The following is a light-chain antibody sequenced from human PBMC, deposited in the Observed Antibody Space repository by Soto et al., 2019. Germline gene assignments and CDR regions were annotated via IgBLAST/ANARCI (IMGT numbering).Light chain of an antibody. CDR1: QSISSW. CDR3: QQYNSYSLT. V-gene: IGKV1-5*01. J-gene: IGKJ4*01. Sequence: DIPMTQSPSTLSASVGDRVTITCRASQSISSWLAWYQQKPGKAPKLLIYDATRESGVPSRFSGSGSGTEFTLTISSLQPDDFATYYCQQYNSYSLTFGGGTKVEIK. CDR2: DAT.